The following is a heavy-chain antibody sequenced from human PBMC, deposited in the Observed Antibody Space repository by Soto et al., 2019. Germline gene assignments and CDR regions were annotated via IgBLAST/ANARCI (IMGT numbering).Heavy chain of an antibody. Sequence: GGSLRLSCAASGFSFYDYAMHWVRQAPGKGLEWVSGISWNSGSIGYADSVKGRFTMSRDNPKNSLYLQMNSLRAEDTALYYCVKDFDSSGYFPDYWGQGTRVTVSS. V-gene: IGHV3-9*01. J-gene: IGHJ4*02. D-gene: IGHD3-22*01. CDR2: ISWNSGSI. CDR3: VKDFDSSGYFPDY. CDR1: GFSFYDYA.